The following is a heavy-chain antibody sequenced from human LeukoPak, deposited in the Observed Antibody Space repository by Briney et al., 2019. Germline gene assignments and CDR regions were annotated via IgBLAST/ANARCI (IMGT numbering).Heavy chain of an antibody. Sequence: PSQTLSLICAVSGGSISSGGYSWSWIRQPPGKGLEWIGYIYHSGSTYYNPSLKSRVTISVDRSKNQFSLKLSSVTAADTAVYYCARAPDSSYYDYWGQGTLVTVSS. J-gene: IGHJ4*02. V-gene: IGHV4-30-2*01. CDR3: ARAPDSSYYDY. CDR1: GGSISSGGYS. CDR2: IYHSGST.